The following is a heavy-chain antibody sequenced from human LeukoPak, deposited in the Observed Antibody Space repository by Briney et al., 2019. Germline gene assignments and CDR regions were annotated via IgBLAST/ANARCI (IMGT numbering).Heavy chain of an antibody. CDR3: ARRSIARGKVDVIVFDY. CDR2: IYYSGGT. J-gene: IGHJ4*02. V-gene: IGHV4-59*08. CDR1: GGSMNDYY. D-gene: IGHD2-21*01. Sequence: SETLSLTCTVSGGSMNDYYWSWFRQPPGKGLEWIGHIYYSGGTNSNPSLKSRVTMSVDTSKNQFSLKVRSVTAADTSVYYCARRSIARGKVDVIVFDYWGQGALVTVSS.